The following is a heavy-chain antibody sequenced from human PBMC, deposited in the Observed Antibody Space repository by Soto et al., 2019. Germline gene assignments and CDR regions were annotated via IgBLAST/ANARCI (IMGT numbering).Heavy chain of an antibody. J-gene: IGHJ6*02. CDR1: GASIISYS. D-gene: IGHD6-19*01. CDR3: ARGRWAVAGITSYHGQDV. V-gene: IGHV4-59*01. Sequence: SETLSLTCTVSGASIISYSWSWIRQPPGKGLEWIGYLQYSGSTDYNPSLKSRVTISVDTSKNQFSLKLTSVTAADTAVYYCARGRWAVAGITSYHGQDVWGQGTTVTVSS. CDR2: LQYSGST.